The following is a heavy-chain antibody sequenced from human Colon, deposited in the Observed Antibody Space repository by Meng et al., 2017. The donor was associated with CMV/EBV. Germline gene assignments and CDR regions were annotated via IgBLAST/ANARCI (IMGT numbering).Heavy chain of an antibody. J-gene: IGHJ4*02. Sequence: GESLKISCAASGFTFSSYAMSWVRQAPGKGLEWVSAISGSGGSTYYADSVKGRFTISRDNSKNTLYLQMNSLRAEDTAVYYCARFGFGELFPDFDYWGQGTLVTVSS. CDR1: GFTFSSYA. V-gene: IGHV3-23*01. CDR2: ISGSGGST. CDR3: ARFGFGELFPDFDY. D-gene: IGHD3-10*01.